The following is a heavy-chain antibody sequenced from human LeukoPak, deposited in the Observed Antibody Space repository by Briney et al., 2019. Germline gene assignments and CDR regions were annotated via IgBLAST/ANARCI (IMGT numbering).Heavy chain of an antibody. CDR2: IYGGGST. D-gene: IGHD5-18*01. V-gene: IGHV3-53*01. CDR1: GFTVSSNY. Sequence: GGSLRLSCAASGFTVSSNYMSWVRQAPGKGLEWVSVIYGGGSTYYADSVKGRFTISRDNSKNTLYLQMNSLRGEDTAVYYCARDSGYSYGYEDYWGQGTLVTVSS. J-gene: IGHJ4*02. CDR3: ARDSGYSYGYEDY.